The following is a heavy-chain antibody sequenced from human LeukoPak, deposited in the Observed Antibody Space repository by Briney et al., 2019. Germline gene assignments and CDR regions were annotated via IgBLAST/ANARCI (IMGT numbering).Heavy chain of an antibody. D-gene: IGHD6-19*01. CDR2: INPNSGGT. V-gene: IGHV1-2*02. Sequence: ASVKVSCKASGYTFTGYYMHWVRQAPGQGLEWMGWINPNSGGTNYAQKFQGRVTMTRDTSISTAYMELSRLRSDDTALYYCARDPDSSGMLDYWGQGTLVTVSS. J-gene: IGHJ4*02. CDR1: GYTFTGYY. CDR3: ARDPDSSGMLDY.